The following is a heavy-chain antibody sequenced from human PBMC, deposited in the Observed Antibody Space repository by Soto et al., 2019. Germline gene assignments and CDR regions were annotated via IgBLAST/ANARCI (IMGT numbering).Heavy chain of an antibody. CDR1: GFTFTSSA. Sequence: SVKVSCKASGFTFTSSAVQWVRQARGQRLEWIGWIVVGSGNTNYAQKFQERVTITRDMSTSTAYMQLNSVTPEDTAVYYCAINYCYSQFFYYMDVWGKGTTVTVSS. V-gene: IGHV1-58*01. CDR3: AINYCYSQFFYYMDV. D-gene: IGHD3-22*01. J-gene: IGHJ6*03. CDR2: IVVGSGNT.